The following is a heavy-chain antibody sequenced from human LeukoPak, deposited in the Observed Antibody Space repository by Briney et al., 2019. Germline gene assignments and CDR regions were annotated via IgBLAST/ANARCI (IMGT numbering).Heavy chain of an antibody. V-gene: IGHV3-48*01. D-gene: IGHD6-19*01. CDR2: ISSSGSTI. CDR3: ARAGSGWPLDY. Sequence: GGSLRLSCAASGFTFSSYSMNWVRQAPGKGLEWVSYISSSGSTIYYADSVKGRFTISRDNAKNSLYLQMNSLRAEDTAVYYCARAGSGWPLDYWGQGTLVTVSS. CDR1: GFTFSSYS. J-gene: IGHJ4*02.